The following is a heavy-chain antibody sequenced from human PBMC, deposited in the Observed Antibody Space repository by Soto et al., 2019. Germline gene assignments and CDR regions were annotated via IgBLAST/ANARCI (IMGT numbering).Heavy chain of an antibody. CDR1: GDTFNFYT. CDR3: ATNYGSGSTHFAY. J-gene: IGHJ4*02. CDR2: VIPMLGMS. V-gene: IGHV1-69*02. Sequence: QVQLVQSGAEVKKPGSSVKVSCTASGDTFNFYTISWVRQAPGQGLEWMGRVIPMLGMSNYAQKFQGRVTISADKSTSTAYMALSSLRSDDTAVYYCATNYGSGSTHFAYWGQGTQVTVSS. D-gene: IGHD3-10*01.